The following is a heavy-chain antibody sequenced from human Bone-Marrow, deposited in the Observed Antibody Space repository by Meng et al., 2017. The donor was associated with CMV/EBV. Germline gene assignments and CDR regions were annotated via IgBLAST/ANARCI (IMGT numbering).Heavy chain of an antibody. V-gene: IGHV3-66*02. J-gene: IGHJ6*02. Sequence: GGSLRLSCAASGFTVSSNYMSWVRQAPGKGLEWDSVIYSGGSTYYADSVKGRFTISRDNSKNTLYLQMNSLRAEDTAVYYCARDRLYGYGSGSILRYGMDVWGQGTTVTVSS. D-gene: IGHD3-10*01. CDR2: IYSGGST. CDR3: ARDRLYGYGSGSILRYGMDV. CDR1: GFTVSSNY.